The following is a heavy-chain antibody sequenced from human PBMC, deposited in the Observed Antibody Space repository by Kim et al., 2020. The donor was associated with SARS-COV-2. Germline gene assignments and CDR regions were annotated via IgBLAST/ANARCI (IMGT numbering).Heavy chain of an antibody. Sequence: SETLSLTCAVSGGSISSSNWWSWVRQPPGKGLEWIGEIYHSGSTNYNPSLKSRVTISVDKSKNQFSLKLSSVTAADTAVYYCAREGGSYLGGCDYWGQGTLVTVSS. CDR2: IYHSGST. CDR1: GGSISSSNW. CDR3: AREGGSYLGGCDY. J-gene: IGHJ4*02. D-gene: IGHD1-26*01. V-gene: IGHV4-4*02.